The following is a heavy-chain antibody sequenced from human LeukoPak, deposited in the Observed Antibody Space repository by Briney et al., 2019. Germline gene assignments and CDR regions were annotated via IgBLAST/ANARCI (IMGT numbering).Heavy chain of an antibody. Sequence: GGSLMLSCAAAGFTFSNFCMGWVRQAPGKGLEWLANKNKDGRQTRYVASVTGRFTISRDNAQNSLYLQMNSLRAADTAVFYCARVYCSGGSCYSFFDYWGQGALVTVSS. CDR1: GFTFSNFC. J-gene: IGHJ4*02. CDR3: ARVYCSGGSCYSFFDY. V-gene: IGHV3-7*05. CDR2: KNKDGRQT. D-gene: IGHD2-15*01.